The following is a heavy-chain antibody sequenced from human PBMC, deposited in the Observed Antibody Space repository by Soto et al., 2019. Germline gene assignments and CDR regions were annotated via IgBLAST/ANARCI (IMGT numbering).Heavy chain of an antibody. J-gene: IGHJ6*02. Sequence: GVSLLLSCAASGFTFSDHYMDWVRQAPGKELEWVGRTRNKANSYTTEYAASVKGRFTISRDDSKNSLYLQMNSLKTEDTAVYSCARRQTCRTKYDYGLDDWDQGTAVTVSS. CDR2: TRNKANSYTT. D-gene: IGHD2-2*01. CDR1: GFTFSDHY. CDR3: ARRQTCRTKYDYGLDD. V-gene: IGHV3-72*01.